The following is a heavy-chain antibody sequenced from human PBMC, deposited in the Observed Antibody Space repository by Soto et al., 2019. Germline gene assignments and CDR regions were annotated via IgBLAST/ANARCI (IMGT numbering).Heavy chain of an antibody. Sequence: SETLSLTCTVSGGSISSYYRSWLRQPPGKGLEWIGYIYYSGSTNYNPSLKSRVTISVDTSKNQFSLKLSSVTAADTAVYYCARPHICGSYRPLNCFDPWGQGTLVTVSP. CDR1: GGSISSYY. CDR3: ARPHICGSYRPLNCFDP. D-gene: IGHD3-16*02. V-gene: IGHV4-59*01. CDR2: IYYSGST. J-gene: IGHJ5*02.